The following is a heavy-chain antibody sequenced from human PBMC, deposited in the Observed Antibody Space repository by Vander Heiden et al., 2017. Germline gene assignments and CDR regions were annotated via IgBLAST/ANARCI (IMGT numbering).Heavy chain of an antibody. Sequence: EVQLLDSGGGLVQPGGSLRLPCAASGFPVSSDAMGWVRQAPGKGLEWVSAISGSGGSTYYADSVKGRFTISRDNSKNTLYLQMNSLRAEDTAVYYCAKGYFDWLLLDYWGQGTLVTVSS. CDR3: AKGYFDWLLLDY. D-gene: IGHD3-9*01. CDR1: GFPVSSDA. V-gene: IGHV3-23*01. J-gene: IGHJ4*02. CDR2: ISGSGGST.